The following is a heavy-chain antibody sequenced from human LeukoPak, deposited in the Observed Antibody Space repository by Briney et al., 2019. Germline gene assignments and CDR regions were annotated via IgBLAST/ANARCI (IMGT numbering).Heavy chain of an antibody. CDR3: ARAKVRDDAFDI. CDR1: GFTFSSYA. J-gene: IGHJ3*02. V-gene: IGHV3-23*01. CDR2: ISGSGGST. D-gene: IGHD3-10*01. Sequence: PGGSLRLSCAASGFTFSSYAMSWVRQAPGKGLEWVSAISGSGGSTYYADSVKGRFTISRDNSKNTLYLQMNSLRAEDTAVYYCARAKVRDDAFDIWGQGTMVTVSS.